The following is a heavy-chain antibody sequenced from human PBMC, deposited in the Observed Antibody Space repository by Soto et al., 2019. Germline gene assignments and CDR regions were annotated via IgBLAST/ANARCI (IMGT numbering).Heavy chain of an antibody. CDR1: GGSISSYY. Sequence: LSLTCTVSGGSISSYYWSWIRQPPGKGLEWIGYSDYSGSSNYNPSLKSRVTISVDTSKNQFSLKLSSVTAADTAVYYCARDSRITFDYWGQGALVPGSS. J-gene: IGHJ4*02. CDR2: SDYSGSS. CDR3: ARDSRITFDY. V-gene: IGHV4-59*01. D-gene: IGHD3-10*01.